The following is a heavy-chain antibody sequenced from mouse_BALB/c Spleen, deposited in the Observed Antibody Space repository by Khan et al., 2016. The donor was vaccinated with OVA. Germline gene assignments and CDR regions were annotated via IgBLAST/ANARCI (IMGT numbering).Heavy chain of an antibody. D-gene: IGHD1-1*01. CDR2: INTNTGEP. CDR3: ARKGLYNGISYPFDY. J-gene: IGHJ2*01. V-gene: IGHV9-3*02. CDR1: GYSFTNYG. Sequence: QIQLVQSGPELKKPGETVKISCKASGYSFTNYGMNWVKQAPGKGLKWMGWINTNTGEPTYAEEFKGRFAFSLETFASTAYLQINNLKNEDTATYFCARKGLYNGISYPFDYWGQGTTLTVSS.